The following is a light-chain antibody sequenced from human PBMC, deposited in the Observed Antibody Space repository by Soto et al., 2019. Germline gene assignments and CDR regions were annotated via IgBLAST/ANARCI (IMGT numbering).Light chain of an antibody. V-gene: IGLV2-11*01. CDR3: CSFAGTFV. J-gene: IGLJ1*01. Sequence: QSALTQPRSVSGSPGQSVTISCTGADSDVGGFNYVSWYHQHPRKAPKLMIYDVSKRPSGVPDRFSGSKSGNTASLTISGLQAEDEADYYCCSFAGTFVFGTGTKLTVL. CDR1: DSDVGGFNY. CDR2: DVS.